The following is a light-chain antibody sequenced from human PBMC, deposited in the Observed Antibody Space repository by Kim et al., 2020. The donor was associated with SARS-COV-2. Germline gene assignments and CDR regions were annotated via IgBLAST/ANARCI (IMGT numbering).Light chain of an antibody. CDR2: EDN. Sequence: PGKPVTISCTRSSGSIASNYVQWYQQRPGSAPTTVIYEDNQRPSGVPDRFSGSIDSSSNSASLTISGLKTEDEADYYCQSYDSSRVFGGGTQLTVL. CDR3: QSYDSSRV. V-gene: IGLV6-57*03. CDR1: SGSIASNY. J-gene: IGLJ3*02.